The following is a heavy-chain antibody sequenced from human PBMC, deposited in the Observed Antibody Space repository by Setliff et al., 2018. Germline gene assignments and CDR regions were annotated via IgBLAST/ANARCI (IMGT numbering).Heavy chain of an antibody. CDR3: ASLDYVWGSYRTDAFDI. CDR2: ISSSGSTI. J-gene: IGHJ3*02. Sequence: LRLSCAASGFTFSSYEMNWVRQAPGKGLEWVSYISSSGSTIYYADSVKGRFTISRDNAKNSLYLQMHSLRAEDTAVYYCASLDYVWGSYRTDAFDIWGQGTMVTVSS. CDR1: GFTFSSYE. V-gene: IGHV3-48*03. D-gene: IGHD3-16*01.